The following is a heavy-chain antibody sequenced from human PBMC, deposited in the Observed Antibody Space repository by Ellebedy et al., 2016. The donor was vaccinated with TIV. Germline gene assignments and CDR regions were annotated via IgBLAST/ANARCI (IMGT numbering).Heavy chain of an antibody. CDR2: INPSGGST. D-gene: IGHD6-13*01. CDR1: GYTFTSYY. V-gene: IGHV1-46*01. J-gene: IGHJ4*02. CDR3: ARGHSSTWYSTVGDS. Sequence: ASVKVSCKASGYTFTSYYMHWVRQAPGQGLEWMGIINPSGGSTSYAQKFQGRVTMHTDTSTDTAYMELRSLRSDDTAVYYCARGHSSTWYSTVGDSWGQGTPVTVSS.